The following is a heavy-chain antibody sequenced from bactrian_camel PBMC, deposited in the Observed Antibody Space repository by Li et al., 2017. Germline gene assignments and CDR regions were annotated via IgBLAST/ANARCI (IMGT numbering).Heavy chain of an antibody. Sequence: HVQLVESGGGSVQAGGSLKLSCAASGDIESSNCMGWFRQAPGKEREGVASIYTGNDRAWYSDSVKGRFTISQNKVGNELYLEMKNLRPEDTGMYYCAALREGCYYGWEAGRRHNYWGQGTQVTVS. J-gene: IGHJ4*01. CDR1: GDIESSNC. V-gene: IGHV3S54*01. D-gene: IGHD2*01. CDR3: AALREGCYYGWEAGRRHNY. CDR2: IYTGNDRA.